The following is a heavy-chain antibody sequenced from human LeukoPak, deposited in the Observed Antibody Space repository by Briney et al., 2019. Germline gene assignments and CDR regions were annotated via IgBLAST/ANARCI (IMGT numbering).Heavy chain of an antibody. CDR1: GGTFSSYA. V-gene: IGHV1-69*06. CDR2: IIPIFGTA. CDR3: AKDVAYGSDY. Sequence: SSVKVSCKASGGTFSSYAISWVRQAPGQGLEWMGGIIPIFGTASYAQKFQGRVTITADKSTSTAYMELSSLRSEDTAVYYCAKDVAYGSDYWGQGTLVTVSS. J-gene: IGHJ4*02. D-gene: IGHD3-10*01.